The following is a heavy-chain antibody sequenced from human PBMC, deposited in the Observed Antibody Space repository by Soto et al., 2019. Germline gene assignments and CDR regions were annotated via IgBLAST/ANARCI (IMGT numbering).Heavy chain of an antibody. CDR1: GFTFSSYG. Sequence: GGSLRLSCAASGFTFSSYGMHWVRQAPGKGLEWVAVISYDGSNKYYADSVKGRFTISRDNSKNSVYLQMDSLRVEDTAVYYCAREGALKPFSSWGQGALVTVPQ. CDR2: ISYDGSNK. CDR3: AREGALKPFSS. V-gene: IGHV3-30*03. J-gene: IGHJ5*02.